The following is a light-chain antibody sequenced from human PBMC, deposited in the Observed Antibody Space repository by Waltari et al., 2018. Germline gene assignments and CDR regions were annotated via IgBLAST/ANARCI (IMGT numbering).Light chain of an antibody. CDR2: DVS. V-gene: IGLV2-14*03. CDR3: SSQSSNNVVL. Sequence: QSALTQPPSVSGSPGQSITISCTGTSSDVGSYNSVSWYQDHPGQGPKVIIYDVSDRPSGVSARFSGSKSGDTASLTISGLQAEDEAEYYCSSQSSNNVVLFGGGTKVTVL. CDR1: SSDVGSYNS. J-gene: IGLJ3*02.